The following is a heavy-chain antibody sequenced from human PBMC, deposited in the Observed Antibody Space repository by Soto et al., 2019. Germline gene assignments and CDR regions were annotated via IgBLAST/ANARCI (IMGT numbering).Heavy chain of an antibody. CDR2: ISYDGTIT. J-gene: IGHJ6*02. D-gene: IGHD2-2*01. V-gene: IGHV3-30-3*01. CDR3: ATTRVGPCSSSICFSGIFDGMDV. CDR1: GFTISNYG. Sequence: GGSLRLSCAASGFTISNYGMHWVRQAPGKGLEWVAVISYDGTITYYADSVKGRFTVSRDNSKNTLYLQMNSLRTEDTAVYYCATTRVGPCSSSICFSGIFDGMDVWGQGTTVTVSS.